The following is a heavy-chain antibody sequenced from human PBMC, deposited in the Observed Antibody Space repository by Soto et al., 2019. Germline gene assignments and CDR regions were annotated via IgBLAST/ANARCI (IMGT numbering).Heavy chain of an antibody. Sequence: SETLSLTCTVSGGSISSYYWSWIRQPPGKGLEWIGYIYYSGSTNYNPSLKSRVTISVDTSKNQFSLKLSSVTAADTAVYYRARDVAYYDFWSGYYLYYFDYWGQGTLVTVSS. CDR2: IYYSGST. J-gene: IGHJ4*02. CDR3: ARDVAYYDFWSGYYLYYFDY. CDR1: GGSISSYY. D-gene: IGHD3-3*01. V-gene: IGHV4-59*01.